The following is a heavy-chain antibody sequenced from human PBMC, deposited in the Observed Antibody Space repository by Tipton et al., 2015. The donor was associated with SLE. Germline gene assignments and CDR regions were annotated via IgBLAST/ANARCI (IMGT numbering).Heavy chain of an antibody. CDR3: ARDPIAAAGEFDY. V-gene: IGHV4-59*11. D-gene: IGHD6-13*01. J-gene: IGHJ4*02. CDR1: GGSISSHY. Sequence: TLSLTCTVSGGSISSHYWSWIRQPPGKGLEWIGYVYSSGSTKYNPSLKSRVTISVDTSKNQFSLKLSSVTAADTAVYYCARDPIAAAGEFDYWDQGTLVTVSS. CDR2: VYSSGST.